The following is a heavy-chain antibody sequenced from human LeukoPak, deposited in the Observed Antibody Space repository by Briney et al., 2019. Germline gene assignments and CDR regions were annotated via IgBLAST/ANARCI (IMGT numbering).Heavy chain of an antibody. J-gene: IGHJ6*02. CDR2: VNRDGSET. CDR3: ARNNGMDV. CDR1: EFDFSSHA. Sequence: QTGGSLRLSCAASEFDFSSHAMTWVRQAPGRGPEWVANVNRDGSETYYLDSVKGRFTISKDNAKNSLYLQMNSLRAEDTALYHCARNNGMDVWGQGTTVIVSS. V-gene: IGHV3-7*03.